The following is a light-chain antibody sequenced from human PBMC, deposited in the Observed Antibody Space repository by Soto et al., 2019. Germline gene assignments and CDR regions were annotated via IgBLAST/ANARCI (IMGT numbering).Light chain of an antibody. Sequence: EIVLTQSPGTLSLSPGERATLSCRASQSVSSSYLAWYQQKPGQAPRLLIYGASSRATGIPDKFSGSGSGTDFTLTISRLEPEDFVVYYCQQYSSSFVAFGQGTKVDIK. CDR2: GAS. V-gene: IGKV3-20*01. J-gene: IGKJ1*01. CDR3: QQYSSSFVA. CDR1: QSVSSSY.